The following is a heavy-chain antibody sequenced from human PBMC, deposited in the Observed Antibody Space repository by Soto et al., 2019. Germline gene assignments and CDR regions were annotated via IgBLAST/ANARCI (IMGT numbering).Heavy chain of an antibody. D-gene: IGHD6-13*01. Sequence: ASVKVSCKASGYTFTSYDMHWVRQAPGQRLEWMGWINADNGKTDYSQNFQGRVAITRDTSASTVYMELSSLRSEDTAVYYCARDQGPRTSNSWYVYWGQGTLVTVSS. CDR2: INADNGKT. CDR1: GYTFTSYD. CDR3: ARDQGPRTSNSWYVY. V-gene: IGHV1-3*01. J-gene: IGHJ4*01.